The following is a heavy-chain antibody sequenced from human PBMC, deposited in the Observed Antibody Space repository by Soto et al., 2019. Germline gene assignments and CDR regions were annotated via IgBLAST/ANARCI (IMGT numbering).Heavy chain of an antibody. CDR1: GGSISTSSYY. CDR2: IYYSGNT. V-gene: IGHV4-39*01. D-gene: IGHD3-16*02. CDR3: AGGRVDVSSTDY. J-gene: IGHJ4*02. Sequence: SETLSLTCTVSGGSISTSSYYWGWIRQPPGKGLEWIGSIYYSGNTYCSPSLKGRVTISVDTSKNQFSLKLSSVTAADTAVYYCAGGRVDVSSTDYWGQGTLVTVSS.